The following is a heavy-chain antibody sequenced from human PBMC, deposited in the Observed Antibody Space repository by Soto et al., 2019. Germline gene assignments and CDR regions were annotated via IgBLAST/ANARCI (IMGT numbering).Heavy chain of an antibody. V-gene: IGHV3-9*01. CDR3: AKDMGAIAAAGFDY. Sequence: EVQLVESGGGLVHPGRSLRLSCAASGFTFDDYAMHWVRQAPGKGLEWVSGISWNSGSIGYADSVKGRFTISRDNAKNSLYLQMNSLRAEDTALYYCAKDMGAIAAAGFDYWGQGTLVTVSS. CDR2: ISWNSGSI. D-gene: IGHD6-13*01. CDR1: GFTFDDYA. J-gene: IGHJ4*02.